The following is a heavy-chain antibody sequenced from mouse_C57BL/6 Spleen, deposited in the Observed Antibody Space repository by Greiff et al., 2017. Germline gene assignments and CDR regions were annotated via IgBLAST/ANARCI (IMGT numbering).Heavy chain of an antibody. V-gene: IGHV1-80*01. D-gene: IGHD1-1*01. Sequence: QVQLQQPGAELVKPGASVKISCKASGYAFSSYWMNWVKQRPGKGLEWIGEIYPGDGDTNYKRKFKGKATLTADKSSSTAYMQLSSLTSEDSAVYFCARESGNSTNDDYAMDYWGQGTSVTVSS. CDR3: ARESGNSTNDDYAMDY. J-gene: IGHJ4*01. CDR2: IYPGDGDT. CDR1: GYAFSSYW.